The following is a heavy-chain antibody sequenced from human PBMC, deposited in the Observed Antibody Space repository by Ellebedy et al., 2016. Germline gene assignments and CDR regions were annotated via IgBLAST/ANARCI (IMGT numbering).Heavy chain of an antibody. CDR2: IDSGGSS. CDR3: VTRHNGAFDF. Sequence: GGSLRLSXVASGFTVTNDYMTWVRQAPGKGLEWVSVIDSGGSSYYADSVKGRFTISRDSRKNTLYLQMNSLRAEDTAVYYCVTRHNGAFDFWGQGTMVTVSS. V-gene: IGHV3-53*01. D-gene: IGHD1-14*01. J-gene: IGHJ3*01. CDR1: GFTVTNDY.